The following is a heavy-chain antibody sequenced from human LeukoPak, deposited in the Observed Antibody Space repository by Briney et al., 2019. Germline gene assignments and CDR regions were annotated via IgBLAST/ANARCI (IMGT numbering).Heavy chain of an antibody. V-gene: IGHV4-34*01. CDR3: ARGGAVAKRGDFFDY. Sequence: SETLSLTCAVYGGSFSDYYWSWMRQPPGKGLEWIGDINQSGSTNYNPSLKSRVSISVDTSRNQFSLRLSSVTAADTAVYYCARGGAVAKRGDFFDYWGQGTLVTVSS. J-gene: IGHJ4*02. CDR2: INQSGST. D-gene: IGHD6-19*01. CDR1: GGSFSDYY.